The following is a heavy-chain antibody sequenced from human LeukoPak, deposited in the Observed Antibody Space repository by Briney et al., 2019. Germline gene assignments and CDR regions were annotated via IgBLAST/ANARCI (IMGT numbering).Heavy chain of an antibody. J-gene: IGHJ6*03. D-gene: IGHD3-10*01. CDR3: ARMPPVRGVRNFYFYYYVDA. V-gene: IGHV4-4*07. Sequence: SETLSLTCTVSGASIYGYYWSWIRQPAGQSPEWIGRIHTSGTTNYNPAFKSRVIMSVGTSDKQFSLNVSSVTAADTAVYYCARMPPVRGVRNFYFYYYVDAWGRGTTVTVSS. CDR2: IHTSGTT. CDR1: GASIYGYY.